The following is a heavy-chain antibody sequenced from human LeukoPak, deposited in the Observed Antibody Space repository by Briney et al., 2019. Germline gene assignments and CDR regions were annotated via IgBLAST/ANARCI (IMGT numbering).Heavy chain of an antibody. CDR2: INPSGGST. CDR1: GYTFTSYY. J-gene: IGHJ6*02. D-gene: IGHD4-23*01. CDR3: ARVRWPPYYYYGMDV. Sequence: ASVKVSCKASGYTFTSYYMHWVRQAPGQGLEWMGIINPSGGSTSYAQKFQGRVTMTRDTSTSTVYMELSSLRSDDTAVYYCARVRWPPYYYYGMDVWGQGTTVTVSS. V-gene: IGHV1-46*01.